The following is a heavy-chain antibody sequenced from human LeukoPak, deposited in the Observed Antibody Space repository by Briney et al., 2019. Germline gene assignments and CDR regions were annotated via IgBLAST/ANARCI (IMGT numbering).Heavy chain of an antibody. CDR1: GGSVSSGSYY. V-gene: IGHV4-30-4*08. J-gene: IGHJ4*02. CDR3: ATGTKTTYYDFWSGYQYYFDY. CDR2: IYYNGST. Sequence: SETLSLTCTVSGGSVSSGSYYWSWIRQPPGKGLEWIGYIYYNGSTYYNPSLKSRVTISVDTSKNQFSLKLSSVTAADTAVYYCATGTKTTYYDFWSGYQYYFDYWGQGTLVTVSS. D-gene: IGHD3-3*01.